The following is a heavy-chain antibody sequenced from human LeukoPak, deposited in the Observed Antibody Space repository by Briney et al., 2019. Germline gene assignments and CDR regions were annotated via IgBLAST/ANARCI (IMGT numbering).Heavy chain of an antibody. V-gene: IGHV3-21*01. D-gene: IGHD2-15*01. CDR2: ISSSSSYI. Sequence: PGGSLRLSCAASGFTFSSYSMNWVRQAPGKGLEWVSSISSSSSYIYYADSVKGRFTISRDNAKNSLYLQMDSLRAEDTAVYYCARDRSVNWFDPWGQGTLVTVSS. CDR1: GFTFSSYS. J-gene: IGHJ5*02. CDR3: ARDRSVNWFDP.